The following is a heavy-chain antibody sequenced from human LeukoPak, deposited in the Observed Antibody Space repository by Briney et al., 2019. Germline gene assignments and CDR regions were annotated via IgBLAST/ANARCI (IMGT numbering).Heavy chain of an antibody. J-gene: IGHJ5*02. D-gene: IGHD2-2*01. CDR3: ASGGIVVVPAAMPNWFDP. CDR1: GFTFSDYY. CDR2: ISSSGSTI. V-gene: IGHV3-11*04. Sequence: GGSLRLSCAASGFTFSDYYMSWIGQAPGKGLEWVSYISSSGSTIYYADSVKGRFTISRDNAKNSLYLQMNSLRAEDTAVYYCASGGIVVVPAAMPNWFDPWGQGTLVTVSS.